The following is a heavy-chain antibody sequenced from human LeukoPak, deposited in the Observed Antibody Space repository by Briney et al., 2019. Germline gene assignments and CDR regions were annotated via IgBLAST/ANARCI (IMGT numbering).Heavy chain of an antibody. J-gene: IGHJ5*02. CDR1: GYSISSGYY. CDR3: ARGSSSWWFDP. CDR2: IYHSGST. D-gene: IGHD6-13*01. V-gene: IGHV4-38-2*02. Sequence: SETLSLTCTVSGYSISSGYYWVWIRQPPGKGLEWIGTIYHSGSTYYNPSLKSRVTISVDTSKNQFSLKLSSVTAADTAVYYCARGSSSWWFDPWGQGTLVTVSS.